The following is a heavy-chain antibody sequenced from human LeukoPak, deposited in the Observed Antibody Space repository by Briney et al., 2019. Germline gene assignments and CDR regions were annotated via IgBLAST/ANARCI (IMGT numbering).Heavy chain of an antibody. D-gene: IGHD2-2*01. CDR2: IHYSGNT. CDR3: ARLWGYCSSASCYGASYFDS. CDR1: GGSINSYY. Sequence: SETLSLTCTVAGGSINSYYWSWIRQPPGKGLEWIGYIHYSGNTNYNPSLKSRVTISIDMYKRQFSLKLSSVTAADTAVYYCARLWGYCSSASCYGASYFDSWGQGTLVTVSS. V-gene: IGHV4-59*01. J-gene: IGHJ5*01.